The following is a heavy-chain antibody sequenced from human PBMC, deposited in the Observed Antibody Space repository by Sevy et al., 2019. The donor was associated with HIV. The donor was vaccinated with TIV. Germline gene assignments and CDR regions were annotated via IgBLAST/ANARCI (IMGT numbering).Heavy chain of an antibody. J-gene: IGHJ3*02. CDR2: VSYDGADT. Sequence: GGSLRLSCAASGSTFSNYAMHWVRQTPDRGLEWLAVVSYDGADTSYADSVTGRFTVSRDNSKSTLYLQMNSLRVDDSAVYFCARFPPQRAFDIWGQGTTVTVSS. CDR1: GSTFSNYA. V-gene: IGHV3-30*04. CDR3: ARFPPQRAFDI.